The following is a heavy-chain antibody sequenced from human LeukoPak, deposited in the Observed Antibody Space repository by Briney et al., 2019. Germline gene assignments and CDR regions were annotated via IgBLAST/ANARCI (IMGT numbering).Heavy chain of an antibody. CDR3: ARQPKSCAPGIFITGKACWFDP. CDR2: IYYSGTT. V-gene: IGHV4-39*01. D-gene: IGHD3-10*01. J-gene: IGHJ5*02. CDR1: DGSINSGYYY. Sequence: SETLSLTCSVSDGSINSGYYYWAWIRQPPGKGPEWIGGIYYSGTTYPNPSLKSRVTISVDTSKNQFSLKLSSVTAADTAVYYCARQPKSCAPGIFITGKACWFDPWGQGTLVTVSP.